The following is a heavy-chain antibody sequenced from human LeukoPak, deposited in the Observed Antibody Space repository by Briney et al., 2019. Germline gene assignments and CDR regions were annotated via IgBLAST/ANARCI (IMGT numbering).Heavy chain of an antibody. CDR3: ARERSGYYESSGYSSWAYFDY. D-gene: IGHD3-22*01. CDR1: GGSISSGGYY. V-gene: IGHV4-31*03. J-gene: IGHJ4*02. Sequence: SQTLSLTCTVSGGSISSGGYYWSWIRQHPGKGLEWIGYIYYSGSTYYNPSLKSRVTISVDTSKNQFSLKLSSVTAADTAVYYCARERSGYYESSGYSSWAYFDYWGQGTLVTVSS. CDR2: IYYSGST.